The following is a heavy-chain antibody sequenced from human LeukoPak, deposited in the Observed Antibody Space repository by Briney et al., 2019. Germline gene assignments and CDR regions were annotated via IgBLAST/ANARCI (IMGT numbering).Heavy chain of an antibody. J-gene: IGHJ5*02. CDR3: AHMGCSSTSCPTRWFDP. CDR1: GFSLSTSGVG. Sequence: SGPTLVKPTQTLTLTCTFSGFSLSTSGVGVGWIRQPPGKALKWLALIYWNDDKRYSPSLKSRLTITKDTSKNQVVLTMTNMDPVDTATYYCAHMGCSSTSCPTRWFDPWGQGTLVTVSS. V-gene: IGHV2-5*01. D-gene: IGHD2-2*01. CDR2: IYWNDDK.